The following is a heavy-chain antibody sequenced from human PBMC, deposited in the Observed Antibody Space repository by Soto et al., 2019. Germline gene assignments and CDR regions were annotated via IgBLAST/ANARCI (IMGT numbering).Heavy chain of an antibody. D-gene: IGHD3-10*01. Sequence: QVQLQESGPGLVKPSQTLSLTCTVSGGSITSGGYYRTWLRQHPGKGLEWIGCIYHSGSAYYSPSLKSRVTISVDTSTDQFSLKVNFVTAADTAVYYCARGYYPGSGTYYFDYWGQGTLVTVSS. J-gene: IGHJ4*02. CDR2: IYHSGSA. CDR1: GGSITSGGYY. CDR3: ARGYYPGSGTYYFDY. V-gene: IGHV4-31*03.